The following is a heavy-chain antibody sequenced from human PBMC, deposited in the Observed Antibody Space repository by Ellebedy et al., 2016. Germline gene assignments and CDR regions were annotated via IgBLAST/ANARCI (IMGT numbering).Heavy chain of an antibody. Sequence: SETLSLTCTVSGGSISSSSYYWGWIRQPPGKGLEWIGSIYYSGSTYYNPSLKSRVTISVDTSKNQFSLKLSSVTAADTAVYYCARADPQGYDSSGYLMAFDIWGQGTMVTVSS. CDR1: GGSISSSSYY. V-gene: IGHV4-39*07. J-gene: IGHJ3*02. CDR2: IYYSGST. D-gene: IGHD3-22*01. CDR3: ARADPQGYDSSGYLMAFDI.